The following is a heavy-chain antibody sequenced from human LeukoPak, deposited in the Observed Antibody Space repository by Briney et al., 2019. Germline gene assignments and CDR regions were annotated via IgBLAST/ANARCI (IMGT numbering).Heavy chain of an antibody. D-gene: IGHD1-26*01. CDR1: GFTFSSYS. CDR2: ISSGSTYI. CDR3: ARDRIYSGIYHDTFDI. V-gene: IGHV3-21*01. Sequence: GGSLRLSCAASGFTFSSYSMSWVRQAPGKGLEWVSSISSGSTYIYCADSMKGRFTISRDNAKNSLYLQMNTLRAEDTAVYYCARDRIYSGIYHDTFDIWGHGTMVTVSS. J-gene: IGHJ3*02.